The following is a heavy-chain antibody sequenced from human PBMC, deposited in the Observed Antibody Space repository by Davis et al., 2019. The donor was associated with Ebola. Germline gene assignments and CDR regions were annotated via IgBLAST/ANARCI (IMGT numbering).Heavy chain of an antibody. CDR2: IYNSGLT. CDR3: ARYRGSLVASVRYGMDV. CDR1: GGTMNSHH. J-gene: IGHJ6*02. Sequence: PSETLSLTCTVSGGTMNSHHWTWIRQSPGKGLEWIGHIYNSGLTKYNSALKSRVSMSIDTSKNQFTLKVTSVIAADTAVYYCARYRGSLVASVRYGMDVWGQGTTVTVSS. V-gene: IGHV4-4*09. D-gene: IGHD2-21*01.